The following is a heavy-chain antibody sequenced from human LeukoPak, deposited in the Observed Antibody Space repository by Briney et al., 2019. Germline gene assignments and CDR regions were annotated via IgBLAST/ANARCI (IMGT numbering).Heavy chain of an antibody. J-gene: IGHJ5*02. CDR1: GFTFSSYG. D-gene: IGHD6-13*01. CDR3: ARLVGAAGTNWFDP. CDR2: IWYDGSNK. V-gene: IGHV3-33*01. Sequence: GGSLRLSCAASGFTFSSYGMHWVRQAPGKGLEWVAVIWYDGSNKYYADSVKGRFTISRDNSKNTLYLQMNSLRAEDTAVYYCARLVGAAGTNWFDPWGQGTLVTVSS.